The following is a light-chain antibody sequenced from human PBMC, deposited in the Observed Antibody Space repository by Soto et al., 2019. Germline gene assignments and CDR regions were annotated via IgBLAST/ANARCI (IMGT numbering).Light chain of an antibody. J-gene: IGKJ5*01. Sequence: DIQLTQSPSFLSASVGDRVTITCRASQGLSSDLAWYQQKPGKAPKLLIYAASTLQSEVPSRFSGSGSGTEFTLTISSLQPEDFATYYCQQHNSYPITFGQGTRLEIK. CDR2: AAS. V-gene: IGKV1-9*01. CDR3: QQHNSYPIT. CDR1: QGLSSD.